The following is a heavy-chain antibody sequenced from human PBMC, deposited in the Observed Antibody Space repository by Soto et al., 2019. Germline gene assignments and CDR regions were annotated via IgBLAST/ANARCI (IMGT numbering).Heavy chain of an antibody. CDR1: GGSISSGDCY. V-gene: IGHV4-30-4*01. CDR2: IYYSGST. CDR3: ARLGAYYQSLDP. D-gene: IGHD2-21*01. J-gene: IGHJ5*02. Sequence: PSETLSLTCTVSGGSISSGDCYWSWIRQPPGKGLEWVGYIYYSGSTYYNPSLKSRATISLETSKSQFSLRLASVTAADTAVYYCARLGAYYQSLDPWGPGILVTVSS.